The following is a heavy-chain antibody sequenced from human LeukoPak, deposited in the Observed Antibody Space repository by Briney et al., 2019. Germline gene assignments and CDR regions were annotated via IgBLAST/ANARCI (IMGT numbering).Heavy chain of an antibody. CDR3: AKVRPNSGSYTGDY. Sequence: GGSLRLSCAASGFTFSSYAMSWVRQAPGKGPECVSAISGSGGSTYYADSVKGRFTISRDNSKNTLYLQMNSLRAEDTAVYYCAKVRPNSGSYTGDYWGQGTLVTVSS. V-gene: IGHV3-23*01. CDR1: GFTFSSYA. D-gene: IGHD1-26*01. J-gene: IGHJ4*02. CDR2: ISGSGGST.